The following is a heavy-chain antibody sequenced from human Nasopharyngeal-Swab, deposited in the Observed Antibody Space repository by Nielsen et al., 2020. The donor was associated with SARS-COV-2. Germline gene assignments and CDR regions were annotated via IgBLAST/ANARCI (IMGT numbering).Heavy chain of an antibody. V-gene: IGHV3-74*01. D-gene: IGHD3-16*01. Sequence: GESLKISCVASGFTFSSYWMHWVRQVPGKGLVWVSRIDEHGSTINHADSVEGRFTISRDNAKNTPFLQMNSLRAEDTAVYYCGRDLGGRFSTWGQGTLVTVSS. CDR3: GRDLGGRFST. J-gene: IGHJ5*02. CDR2: IDEHGSTI. CDR1: GFTFSSYW.